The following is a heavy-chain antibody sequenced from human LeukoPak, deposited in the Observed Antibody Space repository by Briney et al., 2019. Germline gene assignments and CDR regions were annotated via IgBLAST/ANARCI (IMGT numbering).Heavy chain of an antibody. V-gene: IGHV1-2*02. CDR1: GYTFTDYY. Sequence: GASVKVSCKASGYTFTDYYIHWVRQAPGQGLEWMGWINPNSGGAIYAQKFQGRVAMTRDTSISTVYMELSSLRSDDTALYYCARDRTRDRLDCWGQGTLVTVSS. J-gene: IGHJ4*02. CDR2: INPNSGGA. CDR3: ARDRTRDRLDC.